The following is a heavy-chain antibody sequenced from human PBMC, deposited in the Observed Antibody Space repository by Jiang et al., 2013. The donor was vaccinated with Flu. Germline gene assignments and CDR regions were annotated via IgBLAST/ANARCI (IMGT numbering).Heavy chain of an antibody. D-gene: IGHD3-10*01. V-gene: IGHV3-74*01. J-gene: IGHJ6*02. CDR3: ARGGHYYGSGSYYREVEYYYGVDV. CDR2: IYTDGSYA. Sequence: GLVWVSHIYTDGSYATYADSVKGRFTISRDNAKNTLYLQMNSLRAEDTAVYYCARGGHYYGSGSYYREVEYYYGVDVWGQGTTVTVSS.